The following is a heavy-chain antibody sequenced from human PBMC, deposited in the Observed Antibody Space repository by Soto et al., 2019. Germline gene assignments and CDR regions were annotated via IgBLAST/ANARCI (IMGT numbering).Heavy chain of an antibody. J-gene: IGHJ4*02. CDR3: ASHANSGYDGVDY. CDR1: GGSISSSSYY. D-gene: IGHD5-12*01. CDR2: IYYSGST. Sequence: SETLSLTCTVSGGSISSSSYYWGWIRQPPGKGLEWIGSIYYSGSTYYNPSLKSRVTISVDTSKNQFSLKLSSVTAADTAVYYCASHANSGYDGVDYWGQGTLVTVSS. V-gene: IGHV4-39*01.